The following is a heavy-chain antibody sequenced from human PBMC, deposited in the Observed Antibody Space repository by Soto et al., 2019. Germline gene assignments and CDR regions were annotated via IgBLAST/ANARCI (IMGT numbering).Heavy chain of an antibody. Sequence: QVQLQESGPGLVKPSQTLSLTCTVSGGSISSGGYYWSWIRQHPGKGLEWIGYIYYSGSTYYNPSLKSRVNISVDTTKNQFSLKLSSVTAADTAVYYIAAIYSGSPGWTFRYWGQWLLVTVSS. V-gene: IGHV4-31*03. J-gene: IGHJ1*01. D-gene: IGHD1-26*01. CDR3: AAIYSGSPGWTFRY. CDR1: GGSISSGGYY. CDR2: IYYSGST.